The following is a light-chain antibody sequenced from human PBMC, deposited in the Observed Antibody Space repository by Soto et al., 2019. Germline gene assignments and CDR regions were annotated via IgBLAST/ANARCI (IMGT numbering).Light chain of an antibody. CDR1: QSVSSN. CDR3: HHYNNWPRT. V-gene: IGKV3-15*01. Sequence: EIVMTQSPATLSVSPGERATLSCRASQSVSSNLAWYQQKPGQAPRLLIYGASTRATGIPARFSGSGSGTEFTLTISRLQSEDFAVYYCHHYNNWPRTFGQGTKVEIK. CDR2: GAS. J-gene: IGKJ1*01.